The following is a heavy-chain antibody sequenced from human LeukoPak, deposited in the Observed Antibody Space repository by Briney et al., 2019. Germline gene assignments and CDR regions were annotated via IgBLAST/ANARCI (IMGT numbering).Heavy chain of an antibody. CDR1: GFTFSSYE. J-gene: IGHJ6*03. D-gene: IGHD2-2*01. CDR3: AKCRSPAAMNYYYYMDV. Sequence: GGSLRLSCAASGFTFSSYEMNWVRQAPGKGLEWVSYISSSGSTIYYADSVKGRFTISRDNSKNTLYLQMNSLRAEDTAVYYCAKCRSPAAMNYYYYMDVWGNGTTVTVSS. V-gene: IGHV3-48*03. CDR2: ISSSGSTI.